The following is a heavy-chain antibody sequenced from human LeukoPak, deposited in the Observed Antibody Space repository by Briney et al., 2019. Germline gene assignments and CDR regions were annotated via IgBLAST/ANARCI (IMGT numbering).Heavy chain of an antibody. D-gene: IGHD3-10*01. Sequence: ASVKVSCKASGYTFTGYYMHWVRQAPGQGPEWMGWINPNSGGTNYAQKFQGMVTVTRDTSISTAYMELSRLRSDDAAVYYCARVAAKGNDAFDIWGQGTMVTVSS. J-gene: IGHJ3*02. CDR2: INPNSGGT. V-gene: IGHV1-2*02. CDR3: ARVAAKGNDAFDI. CDR1: GYTFTGYY.